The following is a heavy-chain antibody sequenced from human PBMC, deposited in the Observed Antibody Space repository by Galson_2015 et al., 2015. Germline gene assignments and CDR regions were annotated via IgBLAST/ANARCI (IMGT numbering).Heavy chain of an antibody. J-gene: IGHJ4*02. CDR1: GYSFATHW. V-gene: IGHV5-51*01. D-gene: IGHD3-10*01. CDR3: ARAFYGSGSHYGDY. Sequence: QSGAEVKKSGEFLKISCKGSGYSFATHWIAWVRQMPGKGLEWMGVIYPGDSDTRYSPSFQGQVTISVDKSISTAYLQWSSLKASGTAMYYCARAFYGSGSHYGDYWGQGTLATVSS. CDR2: IYPGDSDT.